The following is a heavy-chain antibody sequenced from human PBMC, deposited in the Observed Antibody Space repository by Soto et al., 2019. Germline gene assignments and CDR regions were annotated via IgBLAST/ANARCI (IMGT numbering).Heavy chain of an antibody. CDR1: GFTFSSYA. D-gene: IGHD3-10*01. V-gene: IGHV3-23*01. CDR3: AKDGGYGSGSYYSDD. CDR2: TSGSGGST. J-gene: IGHJ4*02. Sequence: EVQLLESGGGLVQPGGSLRLSCAASGFTFSSYAMSWVRQAPGKGLEWVSTTSGSGGSTYYADSVKGRFTISRDNSKNTFYLQMNSLRAEDMAVYCCAKDGGYGSGSYYSDDWGQGTLVTVSS.